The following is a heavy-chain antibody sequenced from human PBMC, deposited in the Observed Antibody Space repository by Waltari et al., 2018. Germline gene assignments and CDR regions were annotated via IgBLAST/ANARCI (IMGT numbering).Heavy chain of an antibody. J-gene: IGHJ4*02. CDR3: AKDAGNGPLGLYY. CDR1: GFTFSSYA. Sequence: EVQLLESGGGLVQPGGSLRLSCAASGFTFSSYAMSWVRQAPGKGLGWVSVIYSGGSTYYADSVKGRFTISRDNSKNTLYLQMNSLRAEDTAVYYCAKDAGNGPLGLYYWGQGTLVTVSS. D-gene: IGHD1-1*01. V-gene: IGHV3-23*03. CDR2: IYSGGST.